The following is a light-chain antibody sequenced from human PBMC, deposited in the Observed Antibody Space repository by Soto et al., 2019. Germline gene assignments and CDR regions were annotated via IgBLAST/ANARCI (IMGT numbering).Light chain of an antibody. V-gene: IGKV3-20*01. CDR1: QSIKRSY. CDR2: GAS. CDR3: HQYDNAPQT. J-gene: IGKJ2*01. Sequence: EIVLMQSPGTLSWSPGERATLSCRASQSIKRSYLDCYQQKTGQAPRVLIYGASNRATGIPDRFSGSGSGTDFSLTISRLEPEDFAVYYCHQYDNAPQTFGQGTKVEIK.